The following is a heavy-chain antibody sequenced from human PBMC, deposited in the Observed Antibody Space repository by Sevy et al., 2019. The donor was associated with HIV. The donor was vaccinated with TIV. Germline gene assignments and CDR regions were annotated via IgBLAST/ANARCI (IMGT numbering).Heavy chain of an antibody. CDR3: AKDMGGYSSSRPAILFDI. V-gene: IGHV3-9*01. CDR1: GFTFDDYA. J-gene: IGHJ3*02. Sequence: GRSLRLSCAASGFTFDDYAMHWVRQAPGKGLEWVSGISWNSGSIGYAVPVKGRLTISRDNAKNSLNLQMNSLRAEDTALYYCAKDMGGYSSSRPAILFDIWGQGTMVTVSS. D-gene: IGHD6-13*01. CDR2: ISWNSGSI.